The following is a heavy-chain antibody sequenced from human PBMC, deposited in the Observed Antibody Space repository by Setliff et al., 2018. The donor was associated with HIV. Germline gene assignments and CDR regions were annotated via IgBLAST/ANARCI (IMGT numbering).Heavy chain of an antibody. CDR2: IKSDGTEK. J-gene: IGHJ4*02. Sequence: PGGSLRLSCVASGVSCNNYYMTWVRQAPGKGLEWVGNIKSDGTEKNYADSVRGRFTIPRDNTKNSLYLPMDGLRVEDTAEYYCARLRINDFWGQGTPVTVSS. CDR1: GVSCNNYY. V-gene: IGHV3-7*01. CDR3: ARLRINDF.